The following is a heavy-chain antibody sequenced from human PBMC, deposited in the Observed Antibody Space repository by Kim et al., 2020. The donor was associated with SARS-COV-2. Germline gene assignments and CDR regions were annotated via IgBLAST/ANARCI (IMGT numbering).Heavy chain of an antibody. D-gene: IGHD2-2*02. CDR1: GYTFTSYD. CDR2: MNPNSGNT. CDR3: ARGPYIYYYYYYMDV. J-gene: IGHJ6*03. Sequence: ASVKVSCKASGYTFTSYDINWVRQATGQGLEWMGWMNPNSGNTGYAQKFQGRVTMTRSTSIRTAYMELSSLRSEDTAVYYCARGPYIYYYYYYMDVWGKGTTVTVSS. V-gene: IGHV1-8*01.